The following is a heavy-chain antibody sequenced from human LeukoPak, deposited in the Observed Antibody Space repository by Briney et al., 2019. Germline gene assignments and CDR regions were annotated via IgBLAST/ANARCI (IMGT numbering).Heavy chain of an antibody. CDR1: GFTFSNYA. Sequence: PGGSLRLSCATSGFTFSNYAMSWVRQAPGKGLEWVSTISGSGGSTYYADSVKGRFTISRDNSKNTLYLQMNSLRAEDTAVYYCARGGGYYPSDYWGQGTLVTVSS. D-gene: IGHD2-8*01. V-gene: IGHV3-23*01. J-gene: IGHJ4*02. CDR3: ARGGGYYPSDY. CDR2: ISGSGGST.